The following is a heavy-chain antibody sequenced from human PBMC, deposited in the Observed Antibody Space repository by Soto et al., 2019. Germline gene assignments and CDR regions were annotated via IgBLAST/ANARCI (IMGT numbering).Heavy chain of an antibody. D-gene: IGHD5-12*01. CDR1: GFTFSSYG. Sequence: QVQLVESGGGVVQPGRSLRLSCAASGFTFSSYGMHWVRQAPGKGLEWVAVIWYDGSNKYYADSVKGRFTISRDNSKNTLYLQMNSLRAEDTAVYYCARTSSGYVHYYYYYGMDVWGQGTTVTVSS. V-gene: IGHV3-33*01. CDR2: IWYDGSNK. J-gene: IGHJ6*02. CDR3: ARTSSGYVHYYYYYGMDV.